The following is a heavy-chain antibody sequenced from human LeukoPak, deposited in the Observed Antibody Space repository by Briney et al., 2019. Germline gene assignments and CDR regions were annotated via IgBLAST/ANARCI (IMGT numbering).Heavy chain of an antibody. V-gene: IGHV3-33*01. J-gene: IGHJ4*02. CDR3: GTGAGGGIFDY. D-gene: IGHD3-16*01. CDR1: GFTFRNYG. CDR2: IWHDGNSK. Sequence: PGGSLRLSCEASGFTFRNYGMHWVRQAPGEGLEWVAVIWHDGNSKYYADSVKGRFTISRDNSKNTLYVQMNSLRAEDTAVYYWGTGAGGGIFDYWGQGTLVTVSS.